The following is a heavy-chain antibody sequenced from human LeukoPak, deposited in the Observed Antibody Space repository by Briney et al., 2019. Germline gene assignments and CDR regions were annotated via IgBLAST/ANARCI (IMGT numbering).Heavy chain of an antibody. V-gene: IGHV7-4-1*02. CDR3: ARDTRSQAYCGGDCYSGSYWNLGDY. Sequence: GASVKVSCKASGYTFTSYAMNWVRQAPGQGLEWMGWINTNTGNPTYAQGFTGRFVFSLDTSVSTAYLQISSLKAEDTAVYYCARDTRSQAYCGGDCYSGSYWNLGDYWGQGTLVTVSS. CDR2: INTNTGNP. D-gene: IGHD2-21*02. CDR1: GYTFTSYA. J-gene: IGHJ4*02.